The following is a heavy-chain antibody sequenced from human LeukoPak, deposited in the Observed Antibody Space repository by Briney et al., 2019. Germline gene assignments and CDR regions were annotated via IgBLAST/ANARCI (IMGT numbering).Heavy chain of an antibody. J-gene: IGHJ4*02. CDR1: GFTFSSYA. CDR3: AKWRRGYPNYYFDY. Sequence: GGSLRLSCAASGFTFSSYAMSWVRQAPGKGLEWVSGLSDSGGSTYYADSVKGRFTISRDNSKNTLYLQMNSLRGEDTAVYYCAKWRRGYPNYYFDYWGQGTLVTVSS. V-gene: IGHV3-23*01. CDR2: LSDSGGST. D-gene: IGHD3-22*01.